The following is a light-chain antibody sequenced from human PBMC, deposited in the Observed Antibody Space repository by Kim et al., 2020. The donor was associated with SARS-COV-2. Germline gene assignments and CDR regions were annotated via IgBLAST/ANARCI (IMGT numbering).Light chain of an antibody. J-gene: IGKJ1*01. CDR2: WAS. Sequence: ATIIWKSSMSVLYSSNNKNYLAWYQQKPGQPPMLLIYWASIRESGVPDRFSGSGSGTDFTLTISSLQAEDVAVYHCHQYYAAPWSFGQGTKVDIK. V-gene: IGKV4-1*01. CDR3: HQYYAAPWS. CDR1: MSVLYSSNNKNY.